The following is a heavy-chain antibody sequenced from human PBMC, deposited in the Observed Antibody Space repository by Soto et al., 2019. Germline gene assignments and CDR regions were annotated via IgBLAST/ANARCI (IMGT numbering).Heavy chain of an antibody. J-gene: IGHJ5*02. CDR1: GGSISSYY. CDR2: VYYSGTT. V-gene: IGHV4-59*08. D-gene: IGHD4-17*01. CDR3: ARTTTLTRFRFDP. Sequence: SETLSLTCTVSGGSISSYYWNWFRQPPGKGLEWIGYVYYSGTTNYNPSLKSRVTMSVDMSKNQFSLKLSSVTAADTAVYYCARTTTLTRFRFDPWGRGTLVTVSS.